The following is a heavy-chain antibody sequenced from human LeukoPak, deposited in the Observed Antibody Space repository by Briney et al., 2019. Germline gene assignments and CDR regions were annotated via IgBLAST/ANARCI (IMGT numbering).Heavy chain of an antibody. J-gene: IGHJ4*02. CDR2: ISGSGGSA. D-gene: IGHD6-6*01. V-gene: IGHV3-23*01. CDR3: ARASYSSWTFFEY. CDR1: GFTFSSYA. Sequence: GGSLRLSCAASGFTFSSYAMSWVRQAPGKGLQWVSGISGSGGSAYYADSVKGRFTISRDNSKNTLYLQMNSLRAKDTAVYYCARASYSSWTFFEYWGQGTLVTVSS.